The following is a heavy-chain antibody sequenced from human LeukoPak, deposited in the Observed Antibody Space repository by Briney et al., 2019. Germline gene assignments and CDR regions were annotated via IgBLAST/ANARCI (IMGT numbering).Heavy chain of an antibody. CDR3: AKFRSRTILVT. D-gene: IGHD1-7*01. V-gene: IGHV4-39*07. Sequence: SETLSLTCTDSDGSISDSLYYWGWIRQPPGKGLEWIGTLSHGGSAHYNPSLKSRVTISGDTSRTPISLNLNSVTAADTAVYYCAKFRSRTILVTWGQGILVTVSS. CDR2: LSHGGSA. J-gene: IGHJ5*02. CDR1: DGSISDSLYY.